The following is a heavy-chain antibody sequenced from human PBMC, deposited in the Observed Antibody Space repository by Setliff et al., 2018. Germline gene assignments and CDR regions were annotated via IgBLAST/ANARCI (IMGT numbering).Heavy chain of an antibody. CDR1: GGTFSSYA. Sequence: ASVKVSCKASGGTFSSYAISWVRQAPGQGLEWMGGIIPIFGTANYAQKFQGRVTITADESTSTAYMELSSLRSEDTAVYYCASSRDYNFWSGYYIGSGWFDPWGQGTLVTVSS. D-gene: IGHD3-3*01. J-gene: IGHJ5*02. CDR2: IIPIFGTA. CDR3: ASSRDYNFWSGYYIGSGWFDP. V-gene: IGHV1-69*13.